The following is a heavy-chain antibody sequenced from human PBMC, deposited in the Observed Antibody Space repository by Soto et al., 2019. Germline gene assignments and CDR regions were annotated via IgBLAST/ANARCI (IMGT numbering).Heavy chain of an antibody. J-gene: IGHJ3*02. D-gene: IGHD3-10*01. CDR1: GYTFTGYY. CDR3: ARQRYEEYVAFDI. CDR2: INPKSGGT. Sequence: QVQLVQSGAEVKKPGASVKVSCKASGYTFTGYYMHWVRQAPGQGLEWMGWINPKSGGTNYAQKFQGWVTMTRDTSISTAYMELSRLRSDDTAVYYCARQRYEEYVAFDIWGQGTMVTVSS. V-gene: IGHV1-2*04.